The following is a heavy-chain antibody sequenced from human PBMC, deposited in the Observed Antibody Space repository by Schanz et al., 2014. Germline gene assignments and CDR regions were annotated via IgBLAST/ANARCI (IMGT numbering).Heavy chain of an antibody. CDR2: ISGSGTTI. D-gene: IGHD1-26*01. Sequence: VQLVESGGSLVKPGGSLRLSCSASGFTFSDYYMNWIRQTPERGLEWVSYISGSGTTIYYADSVKGRFTISRDNAKNSLSLQMDRLRDEDTAVYYCARRYSGRYCFDYWGQGTLVAVSS. CDR1: GFTFSDYY. V-gene: IGHV3-11*04. CDR3: ARRYSGRYCFDY. J-gene: IGHJ4*02.